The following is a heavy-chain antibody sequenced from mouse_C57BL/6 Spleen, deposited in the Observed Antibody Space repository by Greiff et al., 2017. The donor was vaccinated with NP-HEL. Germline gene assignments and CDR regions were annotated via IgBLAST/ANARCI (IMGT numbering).Heavy chain of an antibody. CDR3: ARGYYGSRDYFDY. Sequence: VQGVESGAELVKPGASVKISCKASGYAFSSYWMNWVKQRPGKGLEWIGQIYPGDGDTNYNGKFKGKATLTADKSSSTAYMQLSSLTSEDSAVYFCARGYYGSRDYFDYWGQGTTLTVSS. CDR2: IYPGDGDT. V-gene: IGHV1-80*01. D-gene: IGHD1-1*01. J-gene: IGHJ2*01. CDR1: GYAFSSYW.